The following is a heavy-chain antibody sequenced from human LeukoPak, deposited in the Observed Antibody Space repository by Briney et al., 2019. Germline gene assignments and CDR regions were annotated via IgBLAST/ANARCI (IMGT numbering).Heavy chain of an antibody. Sequence: SETLSLTCTVSGGSISSGSYYWSWIRQPAGKGLEWIGRIYTSGSTNYNPSLKSRVTISVDTSKNQFSLKLSSVTAADTAVYYCARVGAVGDYYYYYYMDVWGKGATVTVSS. CDR1: GGSISSGSYY. CDR2: IYTSGST. J-gene: IGHJ6*03. CDR3: ARVGAVGDYYYYYYMDV. D-gene: IGHD6-19*01. V-gene: IGHV4-61*02.